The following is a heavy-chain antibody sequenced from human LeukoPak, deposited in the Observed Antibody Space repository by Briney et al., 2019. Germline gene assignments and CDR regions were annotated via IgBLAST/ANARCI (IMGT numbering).Heavy chain of an antibody. CDR3: AGEPVLRNSYTNYFDY. CDR1: GGSISTFY. J-gene: IGHJ4*02. V-gene: IGHV4-4*07. Sequence: SETLSLTCSVSGGSISTFYWSWIRQPAGKGLEWIGRIYTGGTTNYNPSFKSRVTISLDRSKNQFSLKLRSVTAADTAVYYCAGEPVLRNSYTNYFDYWDQGTLVTVSS. D-gene: IGHD2-2*02. CDR2: IYTGGTT.